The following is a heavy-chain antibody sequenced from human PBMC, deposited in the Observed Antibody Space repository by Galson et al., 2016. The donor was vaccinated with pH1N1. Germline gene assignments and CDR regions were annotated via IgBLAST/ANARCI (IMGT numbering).Heavy chain of an antibody. CDR1: GYRFSNYW. Sequence: QSGAEVKKPGESLKISCKGSGYRFSNYWIGWVRQMPGKGLECMGLIYPADSDTRYSPSIQGQVTLSADKSMTTAYLQWSSLKASDTAMYYCARQGGYNIGRGAFGAFDIWGQGTMVTVSS. CDR3: ARQGGYNIGRGAFGAFDI. CDR2: IYPADSDT. V-gene: IGHV5-51*01. D-gene: IGHD3-10*01. J-gene: IGHJ3*02.